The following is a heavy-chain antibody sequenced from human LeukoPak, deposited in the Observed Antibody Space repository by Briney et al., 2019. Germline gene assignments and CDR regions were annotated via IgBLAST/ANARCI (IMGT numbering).Heavy chain of an antibody. CDR2: IWYDGSNK. J-gene: IGHJ4*02. Sequence: GGSLRLSCAASGFTFSSYCMHWVRQAPGKGLEWVAVIWYDGSNKYYADSVKGRFTISRDNSKNTLYLQMNSLRAEDTAVYYCARDGIATDYYFDYWGQGTLVTVSS. CDR1: GFTFSSYC. D-gene: IGHD6-13*01. V-gene: IGHV3-33*01. CDR3: ARDGIATDYYFDY.